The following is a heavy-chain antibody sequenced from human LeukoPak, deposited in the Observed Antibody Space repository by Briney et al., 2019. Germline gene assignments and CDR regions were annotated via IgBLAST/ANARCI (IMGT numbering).Heavy chain of an antibody. CDR1: GFTFSSYS. J-gene: IGHJ6*02. V-gene: IGHV3-21*01. CDR2: VSTGSNYI. Sequence: GGSLRLSCTASGFTFSSYSLNWVRQAPGKGLEWVSSVSTGSNYIYYADSVKGRFTISRDNDKNSLYLQMNSLRVEDTAVYYCARVGSSRYDYAMDVWGQGTTVTVSS. D-gene: IGHD6-13*01. CDR3: ARVGSSRYDYAMDV.